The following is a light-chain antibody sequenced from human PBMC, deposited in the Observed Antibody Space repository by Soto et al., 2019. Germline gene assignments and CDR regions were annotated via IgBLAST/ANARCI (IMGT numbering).Light chain of an antibody. CDR1: SSDVGGSNY. CDR3: LSYVGTNSLI. V-gene: IGLV2-11*02. J-gene: IGLJ2*01. Sequence: QSSLAQPRSVSGYPGQSVTISCSGTSSDVGGSNYVSWYQQHPGKAPKLIIYDVTERPSGVHGRFSGSKSGNTASLTISGLQTEDEADYHCLSYVGTNSLIFGGGTKLTVL. CDR2: DVT.